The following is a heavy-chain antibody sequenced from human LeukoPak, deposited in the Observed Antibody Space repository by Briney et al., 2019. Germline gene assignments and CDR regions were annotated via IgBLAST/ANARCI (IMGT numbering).Heavy chain of an antibody. J-gene: IGHJ4*02. D-gene: IGHD3-22*01. CDR3: ARGEFAVGYDSSGYYPL. CDR1: GYTFTGYY. Sequence: ASVKVSCKASGYTFTGYYMHWVRQAPGQGLEWMGWINPNSGGTNYAQKFQGWVTMTRGTSISTAYMELSRLRSDDTAVYYCARGEFAVGYDSSGYYPLWGQGTLVTVSS. CDR2: INPNSGGT. V-gene: IGHV1-2*04.